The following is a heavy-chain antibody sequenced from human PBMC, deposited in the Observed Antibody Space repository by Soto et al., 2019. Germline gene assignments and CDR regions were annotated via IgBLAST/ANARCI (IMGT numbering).Heavy chain of an antibody. CDR2: INPDNGAT. V-gene: IGHV1-2*02. J-gene: IGHJ5*02. Sequence: QVHLVQSGAEVKKPGASVRVSCKVSGWTFTAYYMHWVRQAPGQGLEWMGWINPDNGATKSPQKFQGRVTFKRDTAASTAYMDLSGLTSEDTAVYYCATGRGLGDGFDTWGQGTLVTVSS. CDR1: GWTFTAYY. CDR3: ATGRGLGDGFDT. D-gene: IGHD3-22*01.